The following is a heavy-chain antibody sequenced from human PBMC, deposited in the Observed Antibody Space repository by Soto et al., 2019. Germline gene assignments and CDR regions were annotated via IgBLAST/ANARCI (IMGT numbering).Heavy chain of an antibody. CDR1: GGTFSSYT. CDR3: ARVFFPRPMTNYFDY. CDR2: IIPILGIA. V-gene: IGHV1-69*02. Sequence: SVKVSCKASGGTFSSYTISWVRQAPGQGLEWMGRIIPILGIANYAQKFQGRVTITADKSTSTANMELSSLRSEDTAVYYCARVFFPRPMTNYFDYWGQGTLVTVSS. J-gene: IGHJ4*02. D-gene: IGHD4-17*01.